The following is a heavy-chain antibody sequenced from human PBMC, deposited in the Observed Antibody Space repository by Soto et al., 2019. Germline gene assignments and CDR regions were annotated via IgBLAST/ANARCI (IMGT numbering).Heavy chain of an antibody. J-gene: IGHJ6*02. Sequence: PSETLSLTCAVYGGSLSGYYWSWIRQPPGKGLEWIGEINHSGRTNYNPSPKSRVTISVDTSNNQFSLKLSSVIAADTAVYYCARGSLCTDGVCSPGISHYSYYGMDVWGQETTVTVSS. CDR3: ARGSLCTDGVCSPGISHYSYYGMDV. CDR1: GGSLSGYY. V-gene: IGHV4-34*01. D-gene: IGHD2-8*01. CDR2: INHSGRT.